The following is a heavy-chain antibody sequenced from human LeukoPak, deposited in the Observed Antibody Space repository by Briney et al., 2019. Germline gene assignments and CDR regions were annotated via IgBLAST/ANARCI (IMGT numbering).Heavy chain of an antibody. V-gene: IGHV4-39*01. CDR3: ARHVRYSSSWYPYFDY. CDR1: GGSISSSSYY. D-gene: IGHD6-13*01. CDR2: INHSGST. Sequence: SETLSLTCTVSGGSISSSSYYWGWIRQPPGKGLEWIGEINHSGSTNYNPSPKSRVTISVDTSKNQFSLKLSSVTAADTAVYYCARHVRYSSSWYPYFDYWGQGTLVTVSS. J-gene: IGHJ4*02.